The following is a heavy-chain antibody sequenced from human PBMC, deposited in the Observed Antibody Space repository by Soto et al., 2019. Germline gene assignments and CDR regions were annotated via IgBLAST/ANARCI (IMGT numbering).Heavy chain of an antibody. CDR2: VYDSGST. CDR3: ARRNYYYYYMDV. Sequence: SETLSLTXSVSGGYISRSSHYWGWIRQPPGKGLEWIGSVYDSGSTDYNPSLKSRVSISVDTSNNQFSLKLASVTAADTAVYYCARRNYYYYYMDVWGRGTTVTVSS. V-gene: IGHV4-39*01. J-gene: IGHJ6*03. CDR1: GGYISRSSHY.